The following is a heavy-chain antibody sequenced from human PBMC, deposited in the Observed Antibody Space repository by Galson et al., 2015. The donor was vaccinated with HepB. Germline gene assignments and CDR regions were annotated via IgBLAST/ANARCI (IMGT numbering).Heavy chain of an antibody. J-gene: IGHJ4*02. CDR1: GYTFTSYY. CDR3: ARGVGRSGYCSGGSCYSGDY. D-gene: IGHD2-15*01. Sequence: QSGAEVKKPGASVKVSCKASGYTFTSYYMHWVRQAPGQGLEWMGIINPSGGSTSYAQKFQGRVTMTRDTSTSTVYMELSGLRSEDTAVYYCARGVGRSGYCSGGSCYSGDYWGQGTLVTVSS. CDR2: INPSGGST. V-gene: IGHV1-46*01.